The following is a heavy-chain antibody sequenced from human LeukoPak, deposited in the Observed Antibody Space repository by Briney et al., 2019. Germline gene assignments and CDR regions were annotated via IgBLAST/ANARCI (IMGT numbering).Heavy chain of an antibody. CDR2: IYYSGST. V-gene: IGHV4-59*08. CDR1: GGSISSYY. CDR3: ARGRGTRSYYYYYGMDV. J-gene: IGHJ6*02. D-gene: IGHD1-1*01. Sequence: SETLSLTCTVSGGSISSYYWSWIRQPPGKGLEWIGYIYYSGSTNYNPSLKSRVTISVDTSKNQFSLKLSSVTAADTAVYYCARGRGTRSYYYYYGMDVWGQGTTVTVSS.